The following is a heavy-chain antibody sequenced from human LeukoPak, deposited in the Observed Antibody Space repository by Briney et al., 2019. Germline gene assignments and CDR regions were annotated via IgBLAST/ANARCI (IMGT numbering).Heavy chain of an antibody. CDR3: AREGPGGGSGSYNYYYYGMDV. D-gene: IGHD3-10*01. CDR1: GFTFSSYA. CDR2: ISYDGSNK. V-gene: IGHV3-30-3*01. J-gene: IGHJ6*02. Sequence: GGSLRPSCAASGFTFSSYAMHWVRQAPGKGLEWVAVISYDGSNKYYADSVKGRFTISRDNSKNTLYLQMNSLRAEDTAVYYCAREGPGGGSGSYNYYYYGMDVWGQGTTVTVSS.